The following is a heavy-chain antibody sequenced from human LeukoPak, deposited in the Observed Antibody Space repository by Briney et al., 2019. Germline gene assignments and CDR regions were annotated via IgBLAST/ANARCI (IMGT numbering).Heavy chain of an antibody. CDR1: GGSISSSSYY. CDR2: IYYSGTT. CDR3: ARRAGTGYYYFDY. Sequence: SETLSLTRTVSGGSISSSSYYWGWIRQPPGKGLEWIGNIYYSGTTFYSPSLKSRVTISVDTSKNQFSLNLNSVTAADTAVYYCARRAGTGYYYFDYWGQGTLVTVSS. V-gene: IGHV4-39*01. D-gene: IGHD3/OR15-3a*01. J-gene: IGHJ4*02.